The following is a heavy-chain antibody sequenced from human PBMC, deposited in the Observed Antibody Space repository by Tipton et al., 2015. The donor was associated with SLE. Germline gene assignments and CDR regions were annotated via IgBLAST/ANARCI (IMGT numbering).Heavy chain of an antibody. CDR3: ARGKLTGAPGDAFDI. J-gene: IGHJ3*02. V-gene: IGHV1-18*01. Sequence: QLMQSGAEVKKPGSSVKVSCKASGGTFSSYAISWVRQAPGQGLEWMGWISAYNGNTNYAQKLQGRVTMTTDTSTSTAYMELRSLRSDDTAVYYCARGKLTGAPGDAFDIWGQGTMVTVSS. D-gene: IGHD7-27*01. CDR2: ISAYNGNT. CDR1: GGTFSSYA.